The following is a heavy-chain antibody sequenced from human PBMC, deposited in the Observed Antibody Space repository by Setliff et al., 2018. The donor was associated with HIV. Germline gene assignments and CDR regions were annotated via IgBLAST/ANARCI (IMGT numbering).Heavy chain of an antibody. CDR1: GGSFSDDY. D-gene: IGHD2-21*02. CDR3: ARGYSPVAVSAIRWFDP. Sequence: SETLSLTCAVYGGSFSDDYWSWIRQPPGKGLEWIGEINHSGRSKYNPSLKSRVTITVDTSKKQFSLKLSFVTVADTAVYYCARGYSPVAVSAIRWFDPWGQGTLVTVSS. J-gene: IGHJ5*02. CDR2: INHSGRS. V-gene: IGHV4-34*01.